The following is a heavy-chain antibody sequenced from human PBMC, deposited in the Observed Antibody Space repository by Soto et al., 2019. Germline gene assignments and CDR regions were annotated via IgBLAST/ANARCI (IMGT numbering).Heavy chain of an antibody. J-gene: IGHJ4*02. CDR2: SIDKAQGYST. CDR3: FSTTYVWVNSRYTRCFDY. Sequence: EVQLVESGGGLVQPGGSLRLSCACSGFTLSDHYIDWVRQAPGKGLEWVGRSIDKAQGYSTAYAASVKGRFTTSRDQSKNSVLLPMNMVKILVEVVYYCFSTTYVWVNSRYTRCFDYWGQGTLVTVSS. V-gene: IGHV3-72*01. CDR1: GFTLSDHY. D-gene: IGHD3-16*02.